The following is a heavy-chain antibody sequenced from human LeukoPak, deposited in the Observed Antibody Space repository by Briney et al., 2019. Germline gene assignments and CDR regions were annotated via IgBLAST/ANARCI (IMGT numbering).Heavy chain of an antibody. CDR3: ARLSTYYDYVWGSYRYKAFDI. CDR1: GGSISSRSYY. J-gene: IGHJ3*02. V-gene: IGHV4-39*01. CDR2: FYYSGSI. Sequence: SETLSLTCTVSGGSISSRSYYWGWIRQPPGKGLEWIGSFYYSGSIYYNPSLKSRVTISEDTSKNQFSLKLSSVTAADTAVYYCARLSTYYDYVWGSYRYKAFDIWGQGTMVTVSS. D-gene: IGHD3-16*02.